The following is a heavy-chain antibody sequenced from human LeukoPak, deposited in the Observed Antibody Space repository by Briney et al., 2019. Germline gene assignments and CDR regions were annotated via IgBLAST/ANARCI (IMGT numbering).Heavy chain of an antibody. Sequence: SETLSLTCTVSDSSITSTYYWAWFRQPPGKGLEWIATVFRLQTVRTFCNPSLESRVTMSLDPSQNQFSLNLTSVTAADTALYFRARVLHAPYLIDSWGQGTLVTVSS. CDR3: ARVLHAPYLIDS. J-gene: IGHJ4*02. CDR2: VFRLQTVRT. D-gene: IGHD2-8*01. V-gene: IGHV4-38-2*02. CDR1: DSSITSTYY.